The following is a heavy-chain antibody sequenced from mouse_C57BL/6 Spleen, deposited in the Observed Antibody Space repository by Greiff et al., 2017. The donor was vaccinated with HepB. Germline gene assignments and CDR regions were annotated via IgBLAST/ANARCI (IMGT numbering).Heavy chain of an antibody. CDR1: GYTFTDYN. CDR2: INPNNGGT. CDR3: AKESTTVPYYAMDY. Sequence: VQLKQSGPELVKPGASVKMSCKASGYTFTDYNMHWVKQSHGKSLEWIGYINPNNGGTSYNQKFKGKATLTVNKSSSTAYMELRSLTSEDSAVYYCAKESTTVPYYAMDYWGQGTSVTVSS. D-gene: IGHD1-1*01. V-gene: IGHV1-22*01. J-gene: IGHJ4*01.